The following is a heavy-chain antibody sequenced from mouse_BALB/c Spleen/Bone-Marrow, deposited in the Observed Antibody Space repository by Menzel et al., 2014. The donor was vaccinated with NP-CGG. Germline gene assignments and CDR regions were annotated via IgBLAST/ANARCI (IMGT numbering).Heavy chain of an antibody. V-gene: IGHV1-69*01. D-gene: IGHD2-4*01. CDR1: GYTFTDNW. CDR3: ARGGHDFSLDY. Sequence: VQLQQSGAELGMPGASVKMSCKASGYTFTDNWMYWVKQRPGQGLEWIGAIDTSDSYTNFNQKFMGKASLTVDASSSTAYMQVSSLTSDYSAVYYCARGGHDFSLDYWGQGTSVTVSS. CDR2: IDTSDSYT. J-gene: IGHJ4*01.